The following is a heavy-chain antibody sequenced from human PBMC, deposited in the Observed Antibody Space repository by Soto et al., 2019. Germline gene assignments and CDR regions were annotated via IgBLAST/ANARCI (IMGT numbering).Heavy chain of an antibody. J-gene: IGHJ4*02. CDR1: GGSISSYY. Sequence: PSETLSLTCTVSGGSISSYYWSWIRQPPGKGLEWIGYIYYSGSTNYNPSLKSRVTISVDTSKNQFSLKLSSVTAADTAVYYWARDEGYYGPFDYWGQGTLVTVSS. CDR3: ARDEGYYGPFDY. CDR2: IYYSGST. D-gene: IGHD3-22*01. V-gene: IGHV4-59*01.